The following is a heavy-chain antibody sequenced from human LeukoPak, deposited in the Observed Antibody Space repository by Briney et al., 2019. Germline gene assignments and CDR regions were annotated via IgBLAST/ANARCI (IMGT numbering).Heavy chain of an antibody. Sequence: KTSETLSLTCAVSGYSISSGYYWGWIRQPPGKGLEWIGSIYHSGSTYYNPSLKSRVTISVDTSKNQFSLKLSSVTAADTAVYYCARFYYGGITYYYYYMDVWGKGTTVTVSS. J-gene: IGHJ6*03. V-gene: IGHV4-38-2*01. D-gene: IGHD4-23*01. CDR2: IYHSGST. CDR3: ARFYYGGITYYYYYMDV. CDR1: GYSISSGYY.